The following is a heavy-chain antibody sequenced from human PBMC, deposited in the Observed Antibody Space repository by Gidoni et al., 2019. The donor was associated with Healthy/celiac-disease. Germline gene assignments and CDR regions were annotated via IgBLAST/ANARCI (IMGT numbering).Heavy chain of an antibody. CDR2: ISAYNGNT. D-gene: IGHD2-2*02. CDR1: GYTFTSYG. Sequence: QVQLVQSGAEVKKPVASVKVSCKASGYTFTSYGISWVQQAPGQGLEWMGWISAYNGNTNYAQKLQGRVTMTTDTSTSTAYMELRSLRSDDTAVYYCATQYCSSTSCYRNFDYWGQGTLVTVSS. CDR3: ATQYCSSTSCYRNFDY. J-gene: IGHJ4*02. V-gene: IGHV1-18*04.